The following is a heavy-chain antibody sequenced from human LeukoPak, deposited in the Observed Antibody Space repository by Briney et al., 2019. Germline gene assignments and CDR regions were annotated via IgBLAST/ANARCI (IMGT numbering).Heavy chain of an antibody. Sequence: GGSLRLSCAASGFTFSSYAMHWVRQAPGKGLEWVAVISYDGSNKYYADSVKGRFTISRDNSKNTLYLQMNSLRAEDTAVYYCASTYSYGCFDHWGQGTLVTVSS. CDR3: ASTYSYGCFDH. CDR2: ISYDGSNK. V-gene: IGHV3-30-3*01. D-gene: IGHD5-18*01. CDR1: GFTFSSYA. J-gene: IGHJ4*02.